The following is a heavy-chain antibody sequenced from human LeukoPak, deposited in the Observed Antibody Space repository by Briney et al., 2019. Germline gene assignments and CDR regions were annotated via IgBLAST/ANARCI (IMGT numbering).Heavy chain of an antibody. CDR3: ATTTVTTQADY. J-gene: IGHJ4*02. CDR1: GGSISSGGYS. D-gene: IGHD4-17*01. Sequence: PSETLSLTCTVSGGSISSGGYSWSWLRQHPGKGLEWIGYIYYSGSTYYNPSLKSRVTISVDTSKNQFSLKLSSVTAADTAVYYCATTTVTTQADYWGQGTLVTVSS. CDR2: IYYSGST. V-gene: IGHV4-31*03.